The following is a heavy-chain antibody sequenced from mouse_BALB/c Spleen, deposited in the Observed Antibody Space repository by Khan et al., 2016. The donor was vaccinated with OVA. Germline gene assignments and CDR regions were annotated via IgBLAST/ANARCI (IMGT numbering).Heavy chain of an antibody. V-gene: IGHV5-17*02. CDR3: VRDYYGGSYVAY. CDR2: ISGGSSTI. J-gene: IGHJ3*01. D-gene: IGHD1-1*01. Sequence: EVELVESGGGLVQPGGSRKLSCAASGFTFSNFGMHWFRQAPEKGLEWVAYISGGSSTIYYADTVKGRFTISRDNPKNTLFLQMTSLRSEDTAMYYCVRDYYGGSYVAYWGQGTLVTVSA. CDR1: GFTFSNFG.